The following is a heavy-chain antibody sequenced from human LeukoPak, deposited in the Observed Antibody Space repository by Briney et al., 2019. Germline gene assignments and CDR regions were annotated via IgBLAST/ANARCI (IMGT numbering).Heavy chain of an antibody. CDR1: GFIFSNHA. CDR3: ARDTEPRFDH. D-gene: IGHD4-11*01. V-gene: IGHV3-30*04. Sequence: GRSLRLSCAASGFIFSNHALHWVRQAPGKGLEWVALISYDGGIEHYADSVRGRFTISRDNSMNTVYLHMSSLRPEDTAIYYCARDTEPRFDHWGQGALVTVSS. J-gene: IGHJ4*02. CDR2: ISYDGGIE.